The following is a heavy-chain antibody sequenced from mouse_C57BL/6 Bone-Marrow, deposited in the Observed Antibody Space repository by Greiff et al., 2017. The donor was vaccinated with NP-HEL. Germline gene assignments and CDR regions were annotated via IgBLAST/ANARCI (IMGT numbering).Heavy chain of an antibody. J-gene: IGHJ2*01. D-gene: IGHD1-1*01. Sequence: VQLQQPGAELVKPGASVKLSCKASGSPFPSYWMHWVKQRPGQGLEWIGMIHPNSGSTNYNEKFKSKATLTVDKSSSTAYMKLSSLTSEDSAVYYCARADYYGSPPFDYWGQGTTLTVSS. V-gene: IGHV1-64*01. CDR3: ARADYYGSPPFDY. CDR1: GSPFPSYW. CDR2: IHPNSGST.